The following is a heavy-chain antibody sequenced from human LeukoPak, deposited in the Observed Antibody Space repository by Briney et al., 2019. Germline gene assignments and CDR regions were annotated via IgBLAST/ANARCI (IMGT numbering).Heavy chain of an antibody. CDR3: ARVDGSPDY. Sequence: GASVRVSCKASGYTFTKFDINWVRQATGQGREWMGWVNLKSGYTGYAQKFQGRLTITRDTSINTAYMELSSLRSEDTAVYYCARVDGSPDYWGQGTLVTVSS. D-gene: IGHD2-15*01. V-gene: IGHV1-8*03. CDR1: GYTFTKFD. CDR2: VNLKSGYT. J-gene: IGHJ4*02.